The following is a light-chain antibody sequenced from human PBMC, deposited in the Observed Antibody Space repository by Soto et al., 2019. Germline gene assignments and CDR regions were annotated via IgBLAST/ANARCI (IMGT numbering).Light chain of an antibody. CDR2: AVS. CDR3: SSYTSDSSYV. J-gene: IGLJ1*01. CDR1: SSNIGAGYD. V-gene: IGLV1-40*01. Sequence: QSVLTQPPSVSGAPGQRVTFSCTGSSSNIGAGYDVHWYQQHPGKAPQLMIYAVSNRPSGVSNRFSASKSGNTASLFISGLQAEDEADYYCSSYTSDSSYVFGSGTKVTVL.